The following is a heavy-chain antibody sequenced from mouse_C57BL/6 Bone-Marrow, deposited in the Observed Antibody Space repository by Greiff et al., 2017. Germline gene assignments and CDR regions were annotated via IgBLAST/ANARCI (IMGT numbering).Heavy chain of an antibody. D-gene: IGHD2-5*01. Sequence: QVQLQQPGAELVRPGSSVKLSCKASGYTFPSYWMHWVKQRPIQGLEWIGNIGPSDIETPYNHKFKDKATLTVEKSSSPAYMQLSSLTSEDSAVYYCARASNYDAMDYWGQGTSVTVSS. CDR3: ARASNYDAMDY. CDR1: GYTFPSYW. V-gene: IGHV1-52*01. J-gene: IGHJ4*01. CDR2: IGPSDIET.